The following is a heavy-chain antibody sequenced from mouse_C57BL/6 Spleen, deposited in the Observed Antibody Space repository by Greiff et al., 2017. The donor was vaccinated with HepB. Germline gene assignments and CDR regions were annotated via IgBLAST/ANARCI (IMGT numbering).Heavy chain of an antibody. CDR1: GYTFTSYW. V-gene: IGHV1-61*01. CDR3: ARPRDYYAMDY. J-gene: IGHJ4*01. Sequence: QVQLQQPGAELVRPGSSVKLSCKASGYTFTSYWMDWVKQRPGQGLEWIGNIYPSDSETHYNQKFKDKATLTVDKSSSTAYMQLSSLTSEDSAVYYCARPRDYYAMDYWGQGTSVTVSS. CDR2: IYPSDSET.